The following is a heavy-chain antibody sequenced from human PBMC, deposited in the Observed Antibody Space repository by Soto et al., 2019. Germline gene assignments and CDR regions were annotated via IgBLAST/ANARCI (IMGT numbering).Heavy chain of an antibody. V-gene: IGHV3-30*18. Sequence: PGGSLRLSCAASGFTFSSYGMHWVRQAPGKGLEWVAVISYDGSNKYYADSVKGRFTISRDNSKNTLYLQMNSLRAEDTAVYYFAKDLASGTFIYYFDYWGQGTLVTVSS. CDR1: GFTFSSYG. J-gene: IGHJ4*02. CDR2: ISYDGSNK. CDR3: AKDLASGTFIYYFDY. D-gene: IGHD1-1*01.